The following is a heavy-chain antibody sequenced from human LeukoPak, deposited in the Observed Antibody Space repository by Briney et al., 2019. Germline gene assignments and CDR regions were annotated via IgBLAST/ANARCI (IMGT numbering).Heavy chain of an antibody. CDR1: AFTFSNYW. CDR3: ASLPKYHSSWYA. Sequence: HPGGSLRLSCAASAFTFSNYWMNWVRQAPGKGPEWVANINEDGSEKYYVDSVRGRFSISRDNAKNSLFLQMNSLRAEDTAVYYCASLPKYHSSWYAWGQGTLVTVSS. V-gene: IGHV3-7*03. D-gene: IGHD6-13*01. CDR2: INEDGSEK. J-gene: IGHJ1*01.